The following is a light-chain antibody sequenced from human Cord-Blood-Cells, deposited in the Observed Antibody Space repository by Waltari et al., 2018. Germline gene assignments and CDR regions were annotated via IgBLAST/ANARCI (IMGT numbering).Light chain of an antibody. J-gene: IGKJ1*01. CDR1: QGISRD. Sequence: AIRMTQSPSSFSASTGDRVTITCRASQGISRDLAWYQQKPGKAPKLLIYAASTLQSGVPSRFSGSGSGTDFTLTISCLQSEDFATYYCQQYYSYPWTFGQGTKVEIK. CDR2: AAS. CDR3: QQYYSYPWT. V-gene: IGKV1-8*01.